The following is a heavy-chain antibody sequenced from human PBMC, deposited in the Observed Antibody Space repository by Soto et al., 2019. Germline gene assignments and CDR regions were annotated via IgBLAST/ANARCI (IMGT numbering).Heavy chain of an antibody. CDR3: ARRIPFGYGMDV. CDR1: GFTFRNYG. V-gene: IGHV3-48*01. D-gene: IGHD2-21*01. CDR2: IGLGSSTK. J-gene: IGHJ6*02. Sequence: PGGSLRLSCAASGFTFRNYGMNWVRQAPGKGLEWVSYIGLGSSTKYYADSVEGRFTISRDNSKNTLYLQMGSLRVEDMAVYYCARRIPFGYGMDVWGQGTTVTVSS.